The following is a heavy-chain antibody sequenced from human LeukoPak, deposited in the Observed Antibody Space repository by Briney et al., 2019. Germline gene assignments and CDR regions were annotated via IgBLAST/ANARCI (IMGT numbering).Heavy chain of an antibody. CDR1: KFSFSDYY. J-gene: IGHJ5*02. CDR3: AGGYCSSTSCYPSIDH. CDR2: ISSSGSTI. D-gene: IGHD2-2*01. V-gene: IGHV3-11*01. Sequence: GGSLRLSCVASKFSFSDYYMSWIRQAPGKGLEWVSYISSSGSTIYYADSVKGRFTISRDNAKNSLYLQMNSLRAEDTAVYYCAGGYCSSTSCYPSIDHWGQGTLVTVSS.